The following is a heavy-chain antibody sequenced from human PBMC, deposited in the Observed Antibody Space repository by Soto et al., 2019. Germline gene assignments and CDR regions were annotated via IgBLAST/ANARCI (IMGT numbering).Heavy chain of an antibody. J-gene: IGHJ6*02. D-gene: IGHD3-3*01. CDR1: GFTVSSNY. CDR2: IYSGGST. Sequence: GGSLRLSCAASGFTVSSNYMSWVRQAPGKGLEWVSVIYSGGSTYYADSVKGRFTISRDNSKNTLYLQMNSLRAEDTAVYYCARDHSPGRFLEWLRSRGMDVWGQGTTVTVSS. CDR3: ARDHSPGRFLEWLRSRGMDV. V-gene: IGHV3-66*01.